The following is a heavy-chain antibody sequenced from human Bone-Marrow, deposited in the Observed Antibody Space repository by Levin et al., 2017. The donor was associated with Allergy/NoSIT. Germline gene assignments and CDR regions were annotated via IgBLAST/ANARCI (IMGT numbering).Heavy chain of an antibody. V-gene: IGHV3-21*06. CDR2: ISLSSKYI. CDR3: ARDLLLQFGDLYHGFDI. D-gene: IGHD2-21*02. CDR1: GFTISSYS. J-gene: IGHJ3*02. Sequence: AGGSLRLSCIASGFTISSYSMNWVRQAPGKGLEWISSISLSSKYIYYADSVKGRFTISRDNAKNSLFLQMNRLRAEDTAVYYCARDLLLQFGDLYHGFDIWGLGTTVTVSS.